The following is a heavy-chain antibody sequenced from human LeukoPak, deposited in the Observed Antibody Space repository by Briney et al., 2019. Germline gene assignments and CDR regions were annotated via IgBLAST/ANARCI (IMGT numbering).Heavy chain of an antibody. J-gene: IGHJ4*02. CDR1: GITFSSYW. CDR2: INTDGSST. Sequence: GGSLRLSCAAPGITFSSYWMHWVRQAPGKGLVWVSRINTDGSSTIYADSVNGRFTISRDNAKDTLYLQMNSLRAEDTAMYYCTRGYYGDFDYWGQGTLVTVSS. V-gene: IGHV3-74*01. D-gene: IGHD4-17*01. CDR3: TRGYYGDFDY.